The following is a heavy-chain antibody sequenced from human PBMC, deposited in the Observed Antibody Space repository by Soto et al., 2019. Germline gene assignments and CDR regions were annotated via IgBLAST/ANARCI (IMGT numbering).Heavy chain of an antibody. D-gene: IGHD1-20*01. J-gene: IGHJ6*02. Sequence: GGSLRLSCAASGFTFSSYGMHWVRQAPGKGLEWVAVISYDGSNKYYADSVKGRFTISRDNSKNTLYLQMNSLRAEDTAVYYCAKTWAPYNWHAAYYYGMDVWGQGTTVTVSS. CDR2: ISYDGSNK. CDR3: AKTWAPYNWHAAYYYGMDV. V-gene: IGHV3-30*18. CDR1: GFTFSSYG.